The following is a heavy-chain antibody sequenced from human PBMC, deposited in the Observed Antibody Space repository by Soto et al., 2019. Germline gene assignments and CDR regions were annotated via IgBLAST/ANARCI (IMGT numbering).Heavy chain of an antibody. Sequence: PGGSLRLSCAASGFTFSSYAMNWVRQAPGKGLEWVSLIGESGTPTYYADSVKGRFTISRDNSENTLFLEMYSLRAEDTAVYYCASFIPGVRYYGMDVWGQGTTVTVSS. V-gene: IGHV3-23*01. CDR2: IGESGTPT. D-gene: IGHD2-2*01. J-gene: IGHJ6*02. CDR1: GFTFSSYA. CDR3: ASFIPGVRYYGMDV.